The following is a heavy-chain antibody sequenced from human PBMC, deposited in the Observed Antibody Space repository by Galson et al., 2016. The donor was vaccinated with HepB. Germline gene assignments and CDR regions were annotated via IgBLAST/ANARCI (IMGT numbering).Heavy chain of an antibody. J-gene: IGHJ6*02. CDR3: ARDRRWKERRCGMDV. V-gene: IGHV4-4*02. CDR1: GASVSNNNG. D-gene: IGHD1-1*01. CDR2: IYHNGRA. Sequence: SETLSLTCAVSGASVSNNNGWSWVRQPPGKGLEWIGEIYHNGRANYNPSLKSRASISLDKSKNQFSLRLSSVTAADTAVYYCARDRRWKERRCGMDVGGQGTTVAVSS.